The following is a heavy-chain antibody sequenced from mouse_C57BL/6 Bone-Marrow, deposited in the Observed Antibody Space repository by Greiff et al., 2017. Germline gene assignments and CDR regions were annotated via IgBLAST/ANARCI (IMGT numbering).Heavy chain of an antibody. D-gene: IGHD1-1*01. CDR2: IYPNNGGT. J-gene: IGHJ1*03. CDR3: ARHGSSYWYFDV. CDR1: GYTFTDYN. Sequence: VQLQQSGPALVKPGASVKIPCKASGYTFTDYNLDWVKQSHGKSLEWIGDIYPNNGGTIYTQQFKGKATLTVDQTSSTAYMEIRSLTSEDTAVDYCARHGSSYWYFDVWGTGTTGTVSS. V-gene: IGHV1-18*01.